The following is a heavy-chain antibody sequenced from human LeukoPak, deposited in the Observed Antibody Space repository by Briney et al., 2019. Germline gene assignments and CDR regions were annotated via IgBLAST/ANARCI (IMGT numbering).Heavy chain of an antibody. CDR2: IYSDGTT. J-gene: IGHJ4*02. D-gene: IGHD1-26*01. CDR1: GFTVSSTY. V-gene: IGHV3-53*01. Sequence: GGSLRLSCAASGFTVSSTYMTWVRQAPGKGLQWVSVIYSDGTTYYADSVKGRFTISRDNSKNTVFLQMNSLRVEDTAMFYCARDLRGSYGYWGQGTLVTVSS. CDR3: ARDLRGSYGY.